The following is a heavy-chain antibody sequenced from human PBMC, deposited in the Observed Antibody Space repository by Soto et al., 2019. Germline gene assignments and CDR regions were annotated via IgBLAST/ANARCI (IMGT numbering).Heavy chain of an antibody. CDR2: IYHSGTT. CDR1: GYSLTSGYH. V-gene: IGHV4-38-2*01. CDR3: ATVYGRSSCFFDS. Sequence: SETLSLTCGVSGYSLTSGYHWGWIRQPPGKGLEWIGTIYHSGTTYYNPSLMSRVTMSVDTSKNQFSLKVTSATAADTAVYFCATVYGRSSCFFDSWGQGTLVTVSS. J-gene: IGHJ4*02. D-gene: IGHD6-6*01.